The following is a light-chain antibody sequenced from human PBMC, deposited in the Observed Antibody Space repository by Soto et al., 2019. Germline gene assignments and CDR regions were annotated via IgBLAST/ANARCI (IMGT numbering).Light chain of an antibody. Sequence: DIQMTQSPSSLSASVGDRVTITCRASQTISFYLNWYQQNPWKAPKLLIYAASNLQSGVPSRFSASGSGTEFTLTLNSLQTEDFATYYCQQAYSTPWMFGQGTKVEIK. CDR2: AAS. CDR3: QQAYSTPWM. J-gene: IGKJ1*01. CDR1: QTISFY. V-gene: IGKV1-39*01.